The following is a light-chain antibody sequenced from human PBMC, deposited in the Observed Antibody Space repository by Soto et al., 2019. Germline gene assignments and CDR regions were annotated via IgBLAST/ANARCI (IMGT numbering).Light chain of an antibody. CDR2: GAS. J-gene: IGKJ5*01. CDR3: QQDKNWPPIT. Sequence: EIVMTQSPATLSVSPGERATLSCRASQSVGSSLAWYQQEPGQAPRLLIYGASTRATGIPARFSGSGSGTEFTLPISSLQSEDFAVYFCQQDKNWPPITFGQGTRLEIK. V-gene: IGKV3-15*01. CDR1: QSVGSS.